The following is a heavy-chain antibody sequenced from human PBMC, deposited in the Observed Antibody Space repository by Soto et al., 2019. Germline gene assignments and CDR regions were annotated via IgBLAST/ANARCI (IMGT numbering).Heavy chain of an antibody. CDR1: GFTFSSYA. D-gene: IGHD1-1*01. J-gene: IGHJ4*02. CDR3: ANSPGTQVGPFDY. V-gene: IGHV3-23*01. Sequence: GGSLRLSCAASGFTFSSYAMSWVRQAPGKGLEWVSAISGSGGSTYYADSVKGRFTISRDNPKNTLYLQMNSLRAEDTAVYYCANSPGTQVGPFDYWGQGTLVTVSS. CDR2: ISGSGGST.